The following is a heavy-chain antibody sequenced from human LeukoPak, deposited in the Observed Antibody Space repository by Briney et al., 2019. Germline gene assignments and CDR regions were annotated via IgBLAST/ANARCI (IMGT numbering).Heavy chain of an antibody. D-gene: IGHD6-19*01. Sequence: QPGGSLRLSCAASGFTFSSYSMNWVRQAPGEGLEWVASITSRSSYIYYAASAKGRFTISRDNAKNSLYLQINSLSAEDTAVYYCARDFRAVAESYYYYYMDVWGKGTTVTVSS. CDR1: GFTFSSYS. J-gene: IGHJ6*03. V-gene: IGHV3-21*06. CDR3: ARDFRAVAESYYYYYMDV. CDR2: ITSRSSYI.